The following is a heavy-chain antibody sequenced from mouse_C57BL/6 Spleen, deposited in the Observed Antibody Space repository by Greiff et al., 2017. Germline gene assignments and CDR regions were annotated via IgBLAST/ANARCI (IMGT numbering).Heavy chain of an antibody. Sequence: EVQVVESGGGLVKPGGSLKLSCAASGFTFSDYGMHWVRQAPEKGLEWVAYISSGSSTIYYAATVKGRFTISRDNAKNTLFLQMTSLRSYDTGMYYCARVVIYYGNPAWFAYWGQGTLVTVSA. V-gene: IGHV5-17*01. CDR2: ISSGSSTI. CDR1: GFTFSDYG. D-gene: IGHD2-1*01. J-gene: IGHJ3*01. CDR3: ARVVIYYGNPAWFAY.